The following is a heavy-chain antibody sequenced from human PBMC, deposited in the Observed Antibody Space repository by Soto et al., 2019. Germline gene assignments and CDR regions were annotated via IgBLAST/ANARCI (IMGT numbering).Heavy chain of an antibody. CDR1: GGSISSGDYY. CDR2: IYYSGST. V-gene: IGHV4-30-4*01. Sequence: QVQLQESGPGLVKPSQTLSLTCTVSGGSISSGDYYWSWIRQPPGKGLEWIGYIYYSGSTYYNPSPKSRVPLPVDTSKNQFSLKLSSVTAADTAVYYCARDRPALNYYYDYGMDVWGQGTTVTVSS. J-gene: IGHJ6*02. CDR3: ARDRPALNYYYDYGMDV.